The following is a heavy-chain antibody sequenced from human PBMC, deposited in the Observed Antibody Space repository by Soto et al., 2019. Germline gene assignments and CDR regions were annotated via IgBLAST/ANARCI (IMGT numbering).Heavy chain of an antibody. V-gene: IGHV3-23*01. CDR3: AADY. CDR2: VAANVSNT. Sequence: GGSLRLSCAASGITFTTYAMTWVRQAPGKGLEWVSTVAANVSNTHYADFAKGRFTISRDNSKNTLSLQMNSLRAEDTAVYYCAADY. J-gene: IGHJ4*01. CDR1: GITFTTYA.